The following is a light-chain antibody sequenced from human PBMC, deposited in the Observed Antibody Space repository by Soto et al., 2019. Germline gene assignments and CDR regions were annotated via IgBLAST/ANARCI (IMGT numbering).Light chain of an antibody. J-gene: IGKJ3*01. V-gene: IGKV1-17*01. CDR2: AAS. Sequence: DIQMTQSPSSLSAPVGDRVTITCRASQGIGYDLGWYQQKPGKAPKRLMYAASSLESGVPPRVSGSGSGTEFLLTISSREPEDFGTYYCLQHNSYPGTSGPGTKVDIK. CDR1: QGIGYD. CDR3: LQHNSYPGT.